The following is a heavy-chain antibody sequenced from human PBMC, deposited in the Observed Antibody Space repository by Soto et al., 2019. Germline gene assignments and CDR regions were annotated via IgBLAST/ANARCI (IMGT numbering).Heavy chain of an antibody. CDR2: ISGSGGCT. J-gene: IGHJ5*02. CDR1: GFTFSSYA. Sequence: PGGSLRLSCAASGFTFSSYAMSWVRQAPGKGLEWVSAISGSGGCTYYADSVKGRFTISRDNSKNTLYLQMKSLTAEDTAVYYCAKDLREGSSWYNNWFDPWGQGTLVTVYS. D-gene: IGHD6-13*01. CDR3: AKDLREGSSWYNNWFDP. V-gene: IGHV3-23*01.